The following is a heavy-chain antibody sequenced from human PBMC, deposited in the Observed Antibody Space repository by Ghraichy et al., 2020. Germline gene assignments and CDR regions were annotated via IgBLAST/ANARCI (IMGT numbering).Heavy chain of an antibody. J-gene: IGHJ4*02. CDR1: GFTFSSYW. CDR3: ARGSGSYAD. Sequence: GVLRLSCAASGFTFSSYWMSWVRQAPGKGLEWVANIKEEGSEKYYVDSVKGRFTISRDNAKNSLYLQMNSLRAEDTAEYYCARGSGSYADWGQGTLVTVSS. V-gene: IGHV3-7*01. CDR2: IKEEGSEK. D-gene: IGHD1-26*01.